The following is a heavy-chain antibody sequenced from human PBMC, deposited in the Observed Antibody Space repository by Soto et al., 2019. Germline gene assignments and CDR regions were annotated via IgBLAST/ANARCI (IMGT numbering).Heavy chain of an antibody. CDR2: IWYDGSNK. V-gene: IGHV3-33*01. D-gene: IGHD3-16*02. CDR1: GFTFSNYA. CDR3: ARDLSGPLDY. J-gene: IGHJ4*02. Sequence: GGSLRLSCAASGFTFSNYALHWVRQAPGKGLEWVAAIWYDGSNKYYADSVKGRFTISRDNSKNMLYLQMNSLRGENTANYYCARDLSGPLDYWGQGALVTVSS.